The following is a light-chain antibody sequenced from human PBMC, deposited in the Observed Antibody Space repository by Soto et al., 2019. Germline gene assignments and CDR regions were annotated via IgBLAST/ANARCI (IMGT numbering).Light chain of an antibody. CDR1: SSDVGSYNL. V-gene: IGLV2-23*01. Sequence: QSALTQPASVSGSPGQSITISCTGTSSDVGSYNLVSWYQQHPGKAPQLMIYEGSKRPSGVSNRFSGSKSGNTAALTISGLQAEDAADYYCCSYAGSYVVFGGGTKLTVL. J-gene: IGLJ2*01. CDR3: CSYAGSYVV. CDR2: EGS.